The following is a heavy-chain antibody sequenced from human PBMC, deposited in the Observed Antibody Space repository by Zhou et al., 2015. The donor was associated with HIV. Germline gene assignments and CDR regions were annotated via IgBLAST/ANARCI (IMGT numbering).Heavy chain of an antibody. Sequence: QVQLVQSGAEVKKPGSSVKVSCKASGGTFSSYAISWVRQAPGQGLEWMGGIIPIFGTANYAQKFQGRVTITADESTSTAYMELSSLRSEDTAVYYCASGDVDIVATINYYYYYYMDVWGKGTTVTVSS. CDR2: IIPIFGTA. CDR3: ASGDVDIVATINYYYYYYMDV. J-gene: IGHJ6*03. V-gene: IGHV1-69*01. D-gene: IGHD5-12*01. CDR1: GGTFSSYA.